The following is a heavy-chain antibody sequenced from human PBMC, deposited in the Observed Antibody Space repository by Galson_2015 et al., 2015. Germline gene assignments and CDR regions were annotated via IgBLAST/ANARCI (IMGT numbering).Heavy chain of an antibody. D-gene: IGHD2-2*01. CDR3: ARVPPVGYCSRTSCYDYYYYGMDV. V-gene: IGHV3-33*01. J-gene: IGHJ6*02. Sequence: SLRLSCAASGFTFSSYGMHWVRQAPGKGLEWVAVIWYDGSNKYYADSVKGRFTISRDNSKNTLYLQMNSLRAEDTAVYYCARVPPVGYCSRTSCYDYYYYGMDVWGQGTTVTVS. CDR2: IWYDGSNK. CDR1: GFTFSSYG.